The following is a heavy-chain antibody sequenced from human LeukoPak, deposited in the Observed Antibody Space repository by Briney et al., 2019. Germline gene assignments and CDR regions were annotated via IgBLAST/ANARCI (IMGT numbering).Heavy chain of an antibody. CDR2: INHSGST. CDR3: ARAKYISSSVVVDY. Sequence: PSEALSLTCAVYGGSFSGYYWSWIRQPPGKGLEWIGEINHSGSTNYNPSLKSRVTISVDTSKNQFSLKLSSVTAADTAVYYCARAKYISSSVVVDYWGQGTLVTVSS. V-gene: IGHV4-34*01. D-gene: IGHD6-6*01. CDR1: GGSFSGYY. J-gene: IGHJ4*02.